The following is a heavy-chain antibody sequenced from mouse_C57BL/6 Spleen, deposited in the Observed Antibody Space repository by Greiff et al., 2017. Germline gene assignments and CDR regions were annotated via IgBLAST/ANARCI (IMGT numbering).Heavy chain of an antibody. CDR1: GFTFSDYG. CDR2: ISSGSSTI. J-gene: IGHJ1*03. CDR3: ARNYYDYDGYFDV. Sequence: EVKLVESGGGLVKPGGSLKLSCAASGFTFSDYGMHWVRQAPEKGLEWVAYISSGSSTIYYADTVKGRFTISRDNAKNTLFLQMTSLRSEDTAMYYCARNYYDYDGYFDVWGTGTTVTVSS. D-gene: IGHD2-4*01. V-gene: IGHV5-17*01.